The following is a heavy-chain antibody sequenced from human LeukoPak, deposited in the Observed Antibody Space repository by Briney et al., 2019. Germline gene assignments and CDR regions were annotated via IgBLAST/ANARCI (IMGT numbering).Heavy chain of an antibody. CDR3: AHRGPVPAFDY. Sequence: SGPTLVKPTQTLTLTCTFSGFSLSTSGVGVGWIRQPPGKALEWLAITYWDEDKRYSPSLKSRLTITKDTSKNQVVLTMTNMGPVDTATYYWAHRGPVPAFDYWGERNQVTVSS. D-gene: IGHD6-6*01. V-gene: IGHV2-5*02. J-gene: IGHJ4*02. CDR1: GFSLSTSGVG. CDR2: TYWDEDK.